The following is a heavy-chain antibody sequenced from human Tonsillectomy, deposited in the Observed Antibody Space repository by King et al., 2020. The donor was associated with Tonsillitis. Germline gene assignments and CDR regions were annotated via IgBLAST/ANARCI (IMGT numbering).Heavy chain of an antibody. Sequence: LQLQESGPGLVKPSETLSLTCTVSGGSISSYYWSWIRQPPGKGLEWFGYIYYSGSTNYNPSLKSRVTISVDTSKNQFSLKLSSVTAADTAVYYCARWGYDSSVYYTPHFDYWGQGTLVTVSS. CDR1: GGSISSYY. CDR2: IYYSGST. J-gene: IGHJ4*02. CDR3: ARWGYDSSVYYTPHFDY. V-gene: IGHV4-59*01. D-gene: IGHD3-22*01.